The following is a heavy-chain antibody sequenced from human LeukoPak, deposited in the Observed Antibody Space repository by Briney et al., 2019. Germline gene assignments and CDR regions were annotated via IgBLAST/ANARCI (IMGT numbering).Heavy chain of an antibody. CDR2: INPNSGGA. Sequence: ASVKVSCKAAGYTFTGYYMRWVGQAPGQGLEWMGWINPNSGGANYAQKCQGRVPMTRDTSISAAYMELSRLRSDDTAVYYCARDQRGSYSPNDYWGQGTLVTVSS. CDR3: ARDQRGSYSPNDY. CDR1: GYTFTGYY. J-gene: IGHJ4*02. D-gene: IGHD1-26*01. V-gene: IGHV1-2*02.